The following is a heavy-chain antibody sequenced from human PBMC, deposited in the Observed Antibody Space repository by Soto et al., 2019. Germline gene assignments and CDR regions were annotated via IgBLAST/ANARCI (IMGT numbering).Heavy chain of an antibody. CDR2: VFGGGT. Sequence: GGSLRLSCAASGFTFNNYAMIWVRQAPGKGLEWVSVVFGGGTYYAESVKGRFTISRDNSKSTVYLRLDSLRAEDTAVYYCATYVQRGLFDYWGQGTLVTVSS. D-gene: IGHD1-1*01. CDR1: GFTFNNYA. CDR3: ATYVQRGLFDY. V-gene: IGHV3-23*01. J-gene: IGHJ4*02.